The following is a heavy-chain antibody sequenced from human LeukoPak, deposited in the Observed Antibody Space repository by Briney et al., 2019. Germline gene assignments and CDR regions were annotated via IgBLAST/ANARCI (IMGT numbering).Heavy chain of an antibody. V-gene: IGHV3-30-3*01. Sequence: GGSLRLSCAASGFIFSNYAMHWVHQAPGKGLEWVAVISLDGSTKYYADSVKGRFTISRDNSKNTLYLQMNSLRAEDTALYYCTKVGGVTSGPFDYWGQGTLVTVSS. CDR3: TKVGGVTSGPFDY. D-gene: IGHD4-17*01. CDR2: ISLDGSTK. CDR1: GFIFSNYA. J-gene: IGHJ4*02.